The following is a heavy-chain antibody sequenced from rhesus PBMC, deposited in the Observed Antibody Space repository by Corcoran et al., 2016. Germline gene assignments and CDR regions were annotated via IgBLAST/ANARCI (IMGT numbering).Heavy chain of an antibody. CDR3: ARRKYSGYSYY. CDR1: GCSLSSSHW. V-gene: IGHV4-65*01. J-gene: IGHJ4*01. Sequence: QVQLQASGPGLVKPSETLSPTCAVSGCSLSSSHWWSWIRQPPGNGLAWIGYFSGSSGSTYYNPSLKSRVTISTDTSKNQFSLKLSSVTAADTAVYYCARRKYSGYSYYWGQGVLVTVSS. CDR2: FSGSSGST. D-gene: IGHD5-24*01.